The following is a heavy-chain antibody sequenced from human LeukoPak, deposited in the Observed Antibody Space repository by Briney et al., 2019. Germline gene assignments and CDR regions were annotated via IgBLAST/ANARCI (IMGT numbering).Heavy chain of an antibody. CDR3: ARGPNSNWSGLDF. D-gene: IGHD6-6*01. V-gene: IGHV3-7*01. J-gene: IGHJ4*02. CDR1: GYTFGKYW. Sequence: PGGSLRLSCVASGYTFGKYWMSWVRQAPGKGLEWVANIKLDGSEKNYVDSVKGRFTISRDNAKNTLYLQVNNLRAEDTAVYYCARGPNSNWSGLDFWGQGTLLTVSS. CDR2: IKLDGSEK.